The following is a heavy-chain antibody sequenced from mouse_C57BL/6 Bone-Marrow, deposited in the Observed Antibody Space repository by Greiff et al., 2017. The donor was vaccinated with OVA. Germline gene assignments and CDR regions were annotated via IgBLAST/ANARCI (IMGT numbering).Heavy chain of an antibody. Sequence: VQLQQPGAELVKPGASVKMSCKASGYTFTSYWITWVKQRPGQGLEWIGDIYPGSGSTNYNEKFKSKATLTVDTSSSTAYMQLSSLTSEDSAVYYCERYGSSYLYYYAMDYWGQGTSVTVSS. CDR1: GYTFTSYW. CDR2: IYPGSGST. CDR3: ERYGSSYLYYYAMDY. J-gene: IGHJ4*01. D-gene: IGHD1-1*01. V-gene: IGHV1-55*01.